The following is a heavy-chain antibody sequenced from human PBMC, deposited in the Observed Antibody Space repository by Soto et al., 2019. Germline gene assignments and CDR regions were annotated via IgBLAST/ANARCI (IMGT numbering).Heavy chain of an antibody. J-gene: IGHJ6*02. CDR2: ISWDGGST. V-gene: IGHV3-43*01. D-gene: IGHD6-6*01. CDR3: AKNNYSSSSRYYYYYGMDV. Sequence: GGSLRLSRAASGFTFDDYTMHWVRQAPGKGLEWVSLISWDGGSTYYADSVKGRFTISRDNSKNSLYLQMNSLRTEDTALYYCAKNNYSSSSRYYYYYGMDVWGQGTTVTVSS. CDR1: GFTFDDYT.